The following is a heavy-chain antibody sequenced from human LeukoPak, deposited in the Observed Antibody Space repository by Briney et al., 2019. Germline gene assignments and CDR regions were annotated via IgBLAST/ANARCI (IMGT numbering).Heavy chain of an antibody. D-gene: IGHD5-24*01. J-gene: IGHJ5*02. CDR3: ARHAESPGNWFDP. CDR1: GFTFSSYA. V-gene: IGHV3-48*04. Sequence: GGSLRLSCAASGFTFSSYAMSWVRQAPGKGLEWVSYISSSGSTIYYADSVKGRFTISRDNAKNSLYLQMNSLRAEDTAVYYCARHAESPGNWFDPWGQGTLVTVSS. CDR2: ISSSGSTI.